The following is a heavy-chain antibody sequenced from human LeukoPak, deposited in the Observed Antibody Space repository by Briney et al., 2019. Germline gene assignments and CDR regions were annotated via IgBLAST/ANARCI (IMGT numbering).Heavy chain of an antibody. D-gene: IGHD4-23*01. CDR1: GFTFSSYS. CDR2: ISSSSSTI. Sequence: GSLRLSCAASGFTFSSYSMNWVRQAPGKGLEWVSYISSSSSTIYYADSVKGRFTISRDNSKRTLYLQMNSLRAEDTAIYYCAKDPNGDYVGAFDFWGQGTLVTVSS. CDR3: AKDPNGDYVGAFDF. V-gene: IGHV3-48*01. J-gene: IGHJ3*01.